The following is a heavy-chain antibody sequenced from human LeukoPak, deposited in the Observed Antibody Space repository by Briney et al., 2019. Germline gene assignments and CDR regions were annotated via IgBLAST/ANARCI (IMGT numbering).Heavy chain of an antibody. CDR2: ISSSSTYI. J-gene: IGHJ4*02. Sequence: PGGSLRLSCAASGFTFSSYSMNWVRQAPGKGLEWVSSISSSSTYIYYADSVKGRFTISRDNAKNSLYLQMSRLRAEDTAVYFCARDARLGGDLCFDYWGQGTLVTVSS. D-gene: IGHD4-17*01. CDR1: GFTFSSYS. V-gene: IGHV3-21*01. CDR3: ARDARLGGDLCFDY.